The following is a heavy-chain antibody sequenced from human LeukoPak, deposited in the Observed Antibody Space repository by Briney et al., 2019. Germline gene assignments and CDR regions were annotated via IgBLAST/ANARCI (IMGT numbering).Heavy chain of an antibody. V-gene: IGHV4-34*01. CDR3: ARGRSYSGYST. CDR2: INHSGST. Sequence: PSETLSLTRAVYGGSFSGYYWSWIRQPPGKGLEWIGEINHSGSTNYNPSLKSRVTISVDTSKNQFSLKLSSVTAADTAVYCCARGRSYSGYSTWGQGTLVTVSS. CDR1: GGSFSGYY. J-gene: IGHJ5*02. D-gene: IGHD5-12*01.